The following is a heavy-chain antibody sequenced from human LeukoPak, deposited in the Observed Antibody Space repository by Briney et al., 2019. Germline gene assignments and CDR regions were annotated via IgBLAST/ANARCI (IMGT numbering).Heavy chain of an antibody. CDR1: GGSFSGYY. CDR2: ISHSGNT. CDR3: ARTFRNSGWGIDY. J-gene: IGHJ4*02. D-gene: IGHD6-19*01. V-gene: IGHV4-34*01. Sequence: SETLSLTCAVYGGSFSGYYWSWIRQPPGRGLEWIGEISHSGNTNYNPSLTSRVTILVDTSKNQFSLKLTSVTAADTAVYYCARTFRNSGWGIDYWGQGTQVTVSS.